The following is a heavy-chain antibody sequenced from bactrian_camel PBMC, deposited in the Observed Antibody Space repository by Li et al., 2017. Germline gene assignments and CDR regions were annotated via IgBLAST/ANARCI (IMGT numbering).Heavy chain of an antibody. Sequence: QLVESGGGSVQAGGSLRLSCAASGYTYCSYDMNWYRQAPGKEREFVSAIDSDGSTSYADSVKGRFTISQDNAKNTVYLQMNNLKPEDTAMYYCAAEMGSCHPYGFGYWGQGTQVTVS. D-gene: IGHD6*01. CDR3: AAEMGSCHPYGFGY. J-gene: IGHJ6*01. V-gene: IGHV3S53*01. CDR1: GYTYCSYD. CDR2: IDSDGST.